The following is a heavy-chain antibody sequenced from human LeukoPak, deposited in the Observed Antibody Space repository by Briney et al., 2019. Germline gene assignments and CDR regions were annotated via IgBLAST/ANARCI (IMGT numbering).Heavy chain of an antibody. J-gene: IGHJ4*02. CDR2: ISYDGSNK. Sequence: QPGRSLRLSCAASGFTFRSYAMHWVRQAPGKGLEWVAVISYDGSNKYYADSVKGRFTISRDSSKNTLYLQMNSLRAEDTAVYYCARDPSGDDSSGYLLTNWGQGTLVTVSS. CDR3: ARDPSGDDSSGYLLTN. D-gene: IGHD3-22*01. CDR1: GFTFRSYA. V-gene: IGHV3-30-3*01.